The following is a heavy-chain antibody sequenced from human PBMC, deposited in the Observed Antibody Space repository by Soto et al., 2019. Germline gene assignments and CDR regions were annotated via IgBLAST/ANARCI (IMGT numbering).Heavy chain of an antibody. CDR1: GGPISSSSYY. D-gene: IGHD6-25*01. Sequence: SETLSLTCTVSGGPISSSSYYLGWIRQPPGKGLEWIGSIYYSGSTYYNPSLKSRVTISVDTPKNQFSLKLSSVTAADTAVYYCARRPGIAPAPFDYWGQGALVTVSS. CDR3: ARRPGIAPAPFDY. CDR2: IYYSGST. V-gene: IGHV4-39*01. J-gene: IGHJ4*02.